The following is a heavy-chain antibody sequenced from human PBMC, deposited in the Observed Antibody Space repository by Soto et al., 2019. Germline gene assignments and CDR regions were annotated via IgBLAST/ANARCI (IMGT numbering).Heavy chain of an antibody. CDR1: GFMFISFA. V-gene: IGHV3-23*01. CDR2: TRSNGEHT. J-gene: IGHJ6*02. Sequence: PWGSLRLSCAGSGFMFISFAMTFFRHSPCKGLEWVSTTRSNGEHTYYADSVKGRFTVSRDNSKNTLFLEMSSLRAEDSAIYYCAKDSKSVSVSAARVYGMDVWGQGTTVTVSS. CDR3: AKDSKSVSVSAARVYGMDV. D-gene: IGHD2-2*01.